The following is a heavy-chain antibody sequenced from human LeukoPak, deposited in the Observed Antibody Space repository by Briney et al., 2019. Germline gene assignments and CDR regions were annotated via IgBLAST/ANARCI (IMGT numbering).Heavy chain of an antibody. J-gene: IGHJ4*02. CDR2: MNPNSGNT. CDR3: ARRGKSSGCLDY. Sequence: ASVKVSCKASGYTFTSYDINWVRQATGQGLEWMGWMNPNSGNTGYAQKFQGRVTMTRNTSISTAYMELSSLRSDDTAVYYCARRGKSSGCLDYWGQGTPVTVSS. CDR1: GYTFTSYD. D-gene: IGHD3-22*01. V-gene: IGHV1-8*01.